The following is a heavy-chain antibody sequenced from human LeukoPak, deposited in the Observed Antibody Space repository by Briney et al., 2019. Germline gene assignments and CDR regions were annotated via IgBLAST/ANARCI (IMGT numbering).Heavy chain of an antibody. D-gene: IGHD3-22*01. CDR3: AREGMYYYDSSGYYRPFDY. CDR2: IYTSGST. Sequence: SQTLSLTCTVSGGSISSGSYYWSWIRQPAGKGLEWIGRIYTSGSTNYNPSLKSRVTISVDTSKNQFSLKLSSVTAADTAVYYCAREGMYYYDSSGYYRPFDYWGQGTPVTVSS. J-gene: IGHJ4*02. CDR1: GGSISSGSYY. V-gene: IGHV4-61*02.